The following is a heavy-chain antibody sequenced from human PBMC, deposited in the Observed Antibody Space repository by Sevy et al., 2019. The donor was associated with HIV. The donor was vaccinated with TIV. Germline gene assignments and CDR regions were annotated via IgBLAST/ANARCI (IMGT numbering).Heavy chain of an antibody. J-gene: IGHJ4*02. Sequence: GGSLRLSCAASGFTVSSYGLHWVRQAPGKALVRVAVISYDGSNQYYADSVKGRFTISRDNSKNTLYLQMNSLRAEDTAVYYCAKDRTTGIAAAGTPFDYWGQGTLVTVSS. CDR2: ISYDGSNQ. D-gene: IGHD6-13*01. CDR1: GFTVSSYG. V-gene: IGHV3-30*18. CDR3: AKDRTTGIAAAGTPFDY.